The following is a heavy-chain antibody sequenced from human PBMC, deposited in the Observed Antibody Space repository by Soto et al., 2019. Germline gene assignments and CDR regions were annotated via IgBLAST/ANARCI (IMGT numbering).Heavy chain of an antibody. Sequence: PGGSLRLSCAASGFTFSSYAMSWVRQAPGEGLEWVSAISGSGDSTYYADSVKGRFAISRDNSKNTLYLQMNSLRAEDTAVYYCAKARGSSTPAPGSYWGQGTLVTVSS. CDR2: ISGSGDST. D-gene: IGHD2-2*01. V-gene: IGHV3-23*01. J-gene: IGHJ4*02. CDR3: AKARGSSTPAPGSY. CDR1: GFTFSSYA.